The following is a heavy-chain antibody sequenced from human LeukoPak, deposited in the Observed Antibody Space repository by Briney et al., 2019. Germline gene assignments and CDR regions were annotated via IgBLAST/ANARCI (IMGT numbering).Heavy chain of an antibody. V-gene: IGHV1-18*01. J-gene: IGHJ4*02. CDR2: ISAYNGNT. D-gene: IGHD3-3*01. Sequence: ASVKVSCKASGYTFTAYYIHWVRQAPGQGLEWMGWISAYNGNTNYAQKLQGRVTMTTDTSTSTAYMELRSLRSDDAAVYYCARELGPYDFWSGLFRGVSYFDYWGQGTLVTVSS. CDR1: GYTFTAYY. CDR3: ARELGPYDFWSGLFRGVSYFDY.